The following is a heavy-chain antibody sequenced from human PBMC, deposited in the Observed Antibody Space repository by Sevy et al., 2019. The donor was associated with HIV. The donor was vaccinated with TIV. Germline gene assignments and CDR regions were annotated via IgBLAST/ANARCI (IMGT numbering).Heavy chain of an antibody. J-gene: IGHJ4*02. Sequence: GGSLRLSCAASGFTFSSYGMHWVRQAPGKGLEWVAVISYDGSNKYYADSVKGRFTISRDNSKNTLYLQMNSLRAEDTAVYYCAKDYDPGMAAAYYFDYWGQGTLVTVSS. D-gene: IGHD6-13*01. V-gene: IGHV3-30*18. CDR2: ISYDGSNK. CDR1: GFTFSSYG. CDR3: AKDYDPGMAAAYYFDY.